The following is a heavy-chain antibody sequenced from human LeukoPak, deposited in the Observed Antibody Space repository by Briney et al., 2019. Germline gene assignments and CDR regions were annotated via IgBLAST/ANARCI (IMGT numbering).Heavy chain of an antibody. D-gene: IGHD3-10*01. V-gene: IGHV4-59*01. CDR1: GGSISSYY. J-gene: IGHJ5*02. CDR3: ARVENYYGSGSYVNWFDP. CDR2: IYYSGNT. Sequence: SETLSLTCTVSGGSISSYYWSWIRQPPGKGLEWIGYIYYSGNTNYNPSLKSRVTILVDTSKNQFSLKLSSVTAADTAVYYCARVENYYGSGSYVNWFDPWGQGTLVTVSS.